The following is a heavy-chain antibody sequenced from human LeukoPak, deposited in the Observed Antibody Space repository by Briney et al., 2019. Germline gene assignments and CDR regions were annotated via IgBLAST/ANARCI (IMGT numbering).Heavy chain of an antibody. CDR2: IKGDGSEK. V-gene: IGHV3-7*01. CDR3: ASERPSSSWYDY. J-gene: IGHJ4*02. CDR1: GFTFSSYW. Sequence: GGSLRLSCAASGFTFSSYWMTWVRQAPRKGLEWVANIKGDGSEKYYVDSVKGRFTISRDSAKNSLFLQMNSLRAEDTAVYYCASERPSSSWYDYWGQGTLVTVSS. D-gene: IGHD6-13*01.